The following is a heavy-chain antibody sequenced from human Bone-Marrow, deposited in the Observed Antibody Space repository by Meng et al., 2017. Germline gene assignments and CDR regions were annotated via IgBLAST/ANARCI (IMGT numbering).Heavy chain of an antibody. Sequence: QVHLVESGGGVVQPGRSVRLSCAASGFTFSNYIMHWVRQAPGKGLEWVAVISYDGSNKFYADSVKGRLAISRDNSKDTVYLQVDSLTAEDTAVYYCARQGSGFDYWGQGTLVTVSS. CDR2: ISYDGSNK. CDR3: ARQGSGFDY. CDR1: GFTFSNYI. D-gene: IGHD6-19*01. J-gene: IGHJ4*02. V-gene: IGHV3-30*09.